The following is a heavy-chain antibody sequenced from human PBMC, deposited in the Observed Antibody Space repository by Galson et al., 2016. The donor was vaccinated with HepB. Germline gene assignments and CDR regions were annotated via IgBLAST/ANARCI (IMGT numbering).Heavy chain of an antibody. CDR3: ARPLDCSATTCSGLFQI. D-gene: IGHD2-2*01. J-gene: IGHJ4*03. CDR2: HIGRT. V-gene: IGHV4-34*01. Sequence: HIGRTTYNPSLKSRVTISIDTSKNQFSLRLRSVTAADTAVYYCARPLDCSATTCSGLFQIWGQGTLVTVSS.